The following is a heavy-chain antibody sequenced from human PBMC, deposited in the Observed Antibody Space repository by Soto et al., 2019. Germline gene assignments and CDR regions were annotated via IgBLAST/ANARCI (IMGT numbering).Heavy chain of an antibody. CDR3: ERDPYLGSIADGGWFDP. CDR1: GFTFSSYS. Sequence: EVQLVESGGGLVKPGGCLRLSCAASGFTFSSYSMNWVRQAPGKGLEWVSSISSSSSYIYYADSVKGRFTISRDNAKNSLYLQRNSLRAEDTAVYYCERDPYLGSIADGGWFDPWGQGTLVTVSS. V-gene: IGHV3-21*01. J-gene: IGHJ5*02. CDR2: ISSSSSYI. D-gene: IGHD2-21*01.